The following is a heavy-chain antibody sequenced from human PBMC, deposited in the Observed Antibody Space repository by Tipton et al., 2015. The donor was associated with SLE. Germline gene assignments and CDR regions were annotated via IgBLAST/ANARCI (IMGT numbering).Heavy chain of an antibody. J-gene: IGHJ4*02. V-gene: IGHV3-48*03. D-gene: IGHD3-10*02. CDR1: GLTFDDYA. CDR3: ARVVAYVIDW. CDR2: ISDTGSTR. Sequence: SLRLSCAASGLTFDDYAMHWVRQAPGKGLEWVSYISDTGSTRFYADSVKGRFTISRDNAKNSLYLQMNSLRAEDTGVYYCARVVAYVIDWWGQGTLVTVPS.